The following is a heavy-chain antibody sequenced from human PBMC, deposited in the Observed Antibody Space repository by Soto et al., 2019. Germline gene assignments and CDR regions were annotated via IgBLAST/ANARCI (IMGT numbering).Heavy chain of an antibody. D-gene: IGHD3-16*01. Sequence: QVQLVESGGGVVQPGRSLRLSCAASGFTFSSYGMHWVRQAPGKGLEWVAVIWYDGSNKYYADSVKGRFTISRDNSKNTLYLQMNSLRAEDTAVYYCAGDRWGGYYMDVWGKGTTVTVSS. CDR2: IWYDGSNK. J-gene: IGHJ6*03. CDR3: AGDRWGGYYMDV. CDR1: GFTFSSYG. V-gene: IGHV3-33*01.